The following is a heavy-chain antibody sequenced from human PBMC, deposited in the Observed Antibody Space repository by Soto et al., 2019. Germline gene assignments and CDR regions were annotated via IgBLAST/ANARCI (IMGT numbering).Heavy chain of an antibody. CDR3: ARGPLFLYSADFR. D-gene: IGHD1-26*01. J-gene: IGHJ4*02. V-gene: IGHV1-3*01. CDR2: INGGNGDT. CDR1: GYTFTSYA. Sequence: QVQLVQSGAEVKKPGASVRISCRTSGYTFTSYAITWLRHAPGQRLEWMGWINGGNGDTKYSQKFQDRLSITRDTSATTVSLGLSSLTSEDTAIYYCARGPLFLYSADFRWGQGTLVTVSS.